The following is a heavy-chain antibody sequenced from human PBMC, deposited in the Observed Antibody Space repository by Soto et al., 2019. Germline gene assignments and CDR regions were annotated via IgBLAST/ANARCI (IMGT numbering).Heavy chain of an antibody. V-gene: IGHV3-49*03. CDR2: IRGKGYGGTA. CDR3: SRDQPITP. D-gene: IGHD3-10*01. Sequence: GGSLRLSCTGSGFTFADYTITWLRQAPGKGLEWVGFIRGKGYGGTAEYAASVKGRFTISRDDSKSIAYLQMNSLRTEDTAVYFCSRDQPITPWGQGTMVTVSS. J-gene: IGHJ3*01. CDR1: GFTFADYT.